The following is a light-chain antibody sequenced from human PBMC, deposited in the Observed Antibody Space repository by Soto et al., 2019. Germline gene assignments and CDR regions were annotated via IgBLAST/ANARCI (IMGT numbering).Light chain of an antibody. CDR1: QSVSSSY. V-gene: IGKV3-15*01. CDR3: QHYDNWPIT. CDR2: GAS. Sequence: EIVLTQSPGTLSLSPGERATLSCRASQSVSSSYLAWYQQKPGQAPRLLIYGASTRATGFPARFSGSRSGTEFTLTISSLQSEDFAIYYCQHYDNWPITFGQGTRLEIK. J-gene: IGKJ5*01.